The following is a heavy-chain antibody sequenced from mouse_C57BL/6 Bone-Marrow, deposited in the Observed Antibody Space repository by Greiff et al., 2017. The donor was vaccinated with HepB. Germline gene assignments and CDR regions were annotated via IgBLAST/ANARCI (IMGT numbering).Heavy chain of an antibody. V-gene: IGHV1-64*01. CDR2: IHPNSGST. CDR3: ARREIYDGYPDWYFDV. CDR1: GYTFTSYW. D-gene: IGHD2-3*01. Sequence: QVQLQQPGAELVKPGASVKLSCKASGYTFTSYWMHWVKQRPGQGLEWIGMIHPNSGSTNYNEKFKSKATLTVDKSSSTAYMQLSSLTSEDSAVYYCARREIYDGYPDWYFDVWGTGTTVTVSS. J-gene: IGHJ1*03.